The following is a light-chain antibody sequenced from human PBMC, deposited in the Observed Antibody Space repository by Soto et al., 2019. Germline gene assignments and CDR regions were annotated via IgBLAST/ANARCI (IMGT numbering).Light chain of an antibody. V-gene: IGKV3-20*01. J-gene: IGKJ4*01. CDR3: QQYDTSPPLT. CDR1: QSGRSNH. CDR2: GAS. Sequence: EIVLTQSPGTLSLSPGERATLSGRASQSGRSNHLAWYQQRPGQAPRLLIYGASSRATGIPYRFSGSGSGTDFTLTISRLEPEDFAVYYCQQYDTSPPLTFGGGTSVEIK.